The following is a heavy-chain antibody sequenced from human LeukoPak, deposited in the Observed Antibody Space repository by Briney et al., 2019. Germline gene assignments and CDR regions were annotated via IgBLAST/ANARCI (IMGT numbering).Heavy chain of an antibody. D-gene: IGHD3-10*01. V-gene: IGHV4-39*07. Sequence: PSETLSLTCTVSGGSISSGGYYWSWIRQHPGKRLEWIGEINHSGSTNYNPSLKSRVTISVDTSKNQFSLKLSSVTAADTAVYYCARGLPVGRGDKPYGMDVWGKGTTVTVSS. CDR2: INHSGST. J-gene: IGHJ6*04. CDR3: ARGLPVGRGDKPYGMDV. CDR1: GGSISSGGYY.